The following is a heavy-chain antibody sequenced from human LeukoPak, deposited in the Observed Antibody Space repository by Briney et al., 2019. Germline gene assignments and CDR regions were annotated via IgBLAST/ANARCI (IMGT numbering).Heavy chain of an antibody. CDR2: ISSSSSTI. CDR3: ARSYSFGISFFDY. V-gene: IGHV3-48*01. CDR1: GFTFSSYS. J-gene: IGHJ4*02. D-gene: IGHD5-18*01. Sequence: GGSLRLSCAASGFTFSSYSMNWVRQAPGKGLEWVSYISSSSSTIYYADSVKGRFTISRDNAKDSLYLQMNSLRAEDTAVYYCARSYSFGISFFDYWGQGTLVTVSS.